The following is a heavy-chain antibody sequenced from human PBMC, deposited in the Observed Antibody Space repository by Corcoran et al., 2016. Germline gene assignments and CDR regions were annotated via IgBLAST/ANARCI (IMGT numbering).Heavy chain of an antibody. CDR2: ISYDGSNK. Sequence: VQLVESGGGVVHPGRSLGLSCAASGFTFSCYGMHWVRQAPGKGLEWVAVISYDGSNKYYADSVKGRFTISRDNSKNTLYLQMNSLRAEDTAVYYCAKGGKGGKGFYCFDYWGQGTLVTVSS. CDR3: AKGGKGGKGFYCFDY. CDR1: GFTFSCYG. J-gene: IGHJ4*02. D-gene: IGHD1-1*01. V-gene: IGHV3-30*18.